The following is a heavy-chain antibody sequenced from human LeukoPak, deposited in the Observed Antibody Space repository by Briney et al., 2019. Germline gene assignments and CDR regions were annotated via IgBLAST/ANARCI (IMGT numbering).Heavy chain of an antibody. CDR1: GYTFTGYY. D-gene: IGHD3-9*01. J-gene: IGHJ4*02. CDR2: INPNSGGT. V-gene: IGHV1-2*02. Sequence: VASVKVSCKASGYTFTGYYMHWVRQAPGQGLEWMGWINPNSGGTNYAQKFQGRVTTTWDTSIRTVYMELSGLTSDDTAVYYCARIRSSGYHFFDYWGQGTLVTVSS. CDR3: ARIRSSGYHFFDY.